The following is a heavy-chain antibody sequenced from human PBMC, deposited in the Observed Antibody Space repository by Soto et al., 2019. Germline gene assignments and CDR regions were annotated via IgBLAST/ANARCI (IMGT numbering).Heavy chain of an antibody. Sequence: QVQLVQSGAEAKKPGASVKVSCKASGYTFTSYDINWVRQATGQGLEWMGWMNPNSGNTGYAQKFQGRVTMTRNTSLSTAYMELSSLRSEDTAVYYCATRRRNPWGSGYFDLWGRGTLVTVSS. CDR3: ATRRRNPWGSGYFDL. CDR2: MNPNSGNT. CDR1: GYTFTSYD. D-gene: IGHD7-27*01. V-gene: IGHV1-8*01. J-gene: IGHJ2*01.